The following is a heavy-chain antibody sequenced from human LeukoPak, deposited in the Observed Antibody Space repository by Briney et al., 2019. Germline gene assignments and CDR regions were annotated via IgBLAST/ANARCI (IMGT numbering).Heavy chain of an antibody. V-gene: IGHV4-34*01. J-gene: IGHJ6*02. CDR2: INHSGST. CDR1: GVSFSGYY. D-gene: IGHD3-22*01. CDR3: ARVYYYDSSGYYWGRYYYYYYGMDV. Sequence: SETLSLTCAVYGVSFSGYYWSWIRQPPGKGLEWIGEINHSGSTNYNPSLKSRVTISVDTSKNQFSLKLSSVTAADTAVYYCARVYYYDSSGYYWGRYYYYYYGMDVWGQGTTVTVSS.